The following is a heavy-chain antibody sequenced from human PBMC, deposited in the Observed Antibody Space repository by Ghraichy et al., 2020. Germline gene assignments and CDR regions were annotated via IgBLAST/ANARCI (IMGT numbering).Heavy chain of an antibody. Sequence: GGSLRLSCAASGFTFSNYAMSWVRQAPGKGLEWISGISGSGGGTYYADSVKGRFTISRDNSKNTLYLQMNSLRAEDTAVYYCARSERLSRNIFDCWGQGTLVTVSS. CDR3: ARSERLSRNIFDC. V-gene: IGHV3-23*01. D-gene: IGHD2/OR15-2a*01. CDR1: GFTFSNYA. CDR2: ISGSGGGT. J-gene: IGHJ4*02.